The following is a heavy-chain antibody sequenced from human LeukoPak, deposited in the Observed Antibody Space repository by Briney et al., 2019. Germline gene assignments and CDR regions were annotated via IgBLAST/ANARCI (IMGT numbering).Heavy chain of an antibody. J-gene: IGHJ4*02. D-gene: IGHD2-2*01. CDR2: IAVSSSSS. V-gene: IGHV3-48*04. CDR1: SFTFNCFG. Sequence: GGSLGPSSHASSFTFNCFGMHRVRPAPGKGLEWVSYIAVSSSSSNYADSVKGRFTISRDNAKNSLYLQMNSLRAEDTAVYYCARGSSPFDYWGQGTLVTVSS. CDR3: ARGSSPFDY.